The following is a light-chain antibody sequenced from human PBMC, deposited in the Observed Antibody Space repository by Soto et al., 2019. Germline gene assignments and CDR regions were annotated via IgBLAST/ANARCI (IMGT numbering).Light chain of an antibody. V-gene: IGKV1-5*01. CDR1: QSISSW. CDR2: DAS. CDR3: QQYNSYSFT. Sequence: DIQMTQSPSTLSASVGDRVTITCRASQSISSWLAWYQQKPGKAPKVLIYDASGLESGVPSRFSGSGSGTEFTLTISSLQPDDFATYYCQQYNSYSFTFGPGTKVDIK. J-gene: IGKJ3*01.